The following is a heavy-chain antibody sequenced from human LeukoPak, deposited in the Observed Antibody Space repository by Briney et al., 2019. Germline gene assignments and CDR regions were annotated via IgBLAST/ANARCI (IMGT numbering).Heavy chain of an antibody. J-gene: IGHJ4*02. CDR2: ISGSGGST. D-gene: IGHD4-23*01. V-gene: IGHV3-23*01. Sequence: GGSLRLSCAASGFTFSSYAMSWVRQAPGKGLEWVSAISGSGGSTYYADSVKGRFTISRDNSKNTLYLQMNSLRAEDTAVYYCAKGIFDITDYGGNLYYFDYWGQGTLVTVSS. CDR1: GFTFSSYA. CDR3: AKGIFDITDYGGNLYYFDY.